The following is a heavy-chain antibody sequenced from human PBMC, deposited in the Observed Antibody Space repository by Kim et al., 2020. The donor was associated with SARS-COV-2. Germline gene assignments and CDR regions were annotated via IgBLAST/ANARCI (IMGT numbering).Heavy chain of an antibody. CDR1: GFTFSSYD. Sequence: GGSLRLSCAASGFTFSSYDMHWVRQATGKGLEWVSAIGTAGDTYYPGSVKGRLTISRENAKNSLYLQMNSLRAGDTAVYYCARALRVRGVIIAYFDYWGQGTLVTVSS. D-gene: IGHD3-10*01. J-gene: IGHJ4*02. CDR2: IGTAGDT. V-gene: IGHV3-13*01. CDR3: ARALRVRGVIIAYFDY.